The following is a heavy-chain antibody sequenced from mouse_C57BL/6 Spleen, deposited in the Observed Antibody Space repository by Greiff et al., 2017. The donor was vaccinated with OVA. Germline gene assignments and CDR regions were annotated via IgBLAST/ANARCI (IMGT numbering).Heavy chain of an antibody. Sequence: EVQLQQSGGGLVKPGGSLKLSCAASGFTFSSYAMSWVRQTPEKRLEWVATISDGGSYTYYPDNVKGRFTISRDNAKNNLYLQMSHLKSEDTAMYYCAREGTGTGYFDYWGQGTTLTVSS. D-gene: IGHD4-1*01. CDR1: GFTFSSYA. V-gene: IGHV5-4*01. CDR3: AREGTGTGYFDY. J-gene: IGHJ2*01. CDR2: ISDGGSYT.